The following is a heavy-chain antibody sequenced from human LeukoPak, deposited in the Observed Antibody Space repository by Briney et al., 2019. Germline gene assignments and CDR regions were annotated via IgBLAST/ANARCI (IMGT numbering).Heavy chain of an antibody. Sequence: GGSLRLSCAASGFTFRNHWMHWVRQTPGKGLVWASRISSDGSSTTYADSVKGRFTISRDNAKNTLYLQMNNLRAEDTAMYYCARDQRVTGRPDVDYWGQGTLVIVSS. CDR2: ISSDGSST. V-gene: IGHV3-74*03. J-gene: IGHJ4*02. D-gene: IGHD6-6*01. CDR3: ARDQRVTGRPDVDY. CDR1: GFTFRNHW.